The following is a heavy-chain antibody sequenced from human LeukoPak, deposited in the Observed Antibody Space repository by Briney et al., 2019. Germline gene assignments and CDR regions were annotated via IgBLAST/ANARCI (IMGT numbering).Heavy chain of an antibody. Sequence: ASVKVSCKTSGGTFRSHIFSWVRQAPGRGLEWMGRITPVIDSAKYAQKFRDRLTITADTSTGTAYMELSSLTPDDTALYYCTRVNLRGSQYNWFDPWGQGTLVIVSS. CDR2: ITPVIDSA. D-gene: IGHD1-26*01. J-gene: IGHJ5*02. CDR3: TRVNLRGSQYNWFDP. V-gene: IGHV1-69*08. CDR1: GGTFRSHI.